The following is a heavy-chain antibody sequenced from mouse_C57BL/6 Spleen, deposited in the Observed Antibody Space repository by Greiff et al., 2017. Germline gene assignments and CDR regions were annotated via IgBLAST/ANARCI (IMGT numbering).Heavy chain of an antibody. D-gene: IGHD1-1*01. CDR1: GYTFTDYY. CDR2: INPYNGGT. Sequence: VQLQQPGPELVKPGASVKMSCKASGYTFTDYYMNWVKQSHGKGLEWIGVINPYNGGTSYNQKFKGKATLTVDKSSSTAYMELNSLTSEDSAVXYCASYYYGSSYYFDYWGQGTTLTVSS. J-gene: IGHJ2*01. CDR3: ASYYYGSSYYFDY. V-gene: IGHV1-19*01.